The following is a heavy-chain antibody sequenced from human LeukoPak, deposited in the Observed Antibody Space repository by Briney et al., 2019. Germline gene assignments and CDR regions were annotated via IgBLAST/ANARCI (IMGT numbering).Heavy chain of an antibody. CDR1: GFTFSSYA. D-gene: IGHD6-6*01. Sequence: GRSLRLSCAASGFTFSSYAISWVRQAPGQGLEWMGRIIPILGIANYAQKFQGRVTITADKSTSTAYMELSNLRSEDTAVYYCARDGEIAARPRGMDVWGQGTTVTVSS. V-gene: IGHV1-69*04. J-gene: IGHJ6*02. CDR2: IIPILGIA. CDR3: ARDGEIAARPRGMDV.